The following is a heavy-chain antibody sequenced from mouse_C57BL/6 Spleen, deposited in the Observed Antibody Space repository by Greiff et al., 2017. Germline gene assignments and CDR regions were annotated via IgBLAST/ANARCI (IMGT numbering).Heavy chain of an antibody. CDR3: ARDDYDERGY. CDR1: GYAFTNYL. V-gene: IGHV1-54*01. CDR2: INPGSGGT. Sequence: QVQLKHSGAELVRPGTSVKVSCKASGYAFTNYLIEWVKQRPGQGLEWIGVINPGSGGTNYNEKFKGKATLTADKSSSTAYMQLSSLTSEDSAVYFCARDDYDERGYWGQGTTLTVSS. D-gene: IGHD2-4*01. J-gene: IGHJ2*01.